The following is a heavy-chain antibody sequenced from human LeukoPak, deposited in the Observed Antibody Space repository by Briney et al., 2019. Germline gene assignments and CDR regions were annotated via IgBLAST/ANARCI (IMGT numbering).Heavy chain of an antibody. V-gene: IGHV3-21*01. D-gene: IGHD2-15*01. CDR2: INNDGDKR. CDR3: VRDRGGGTWFDP. Sequence: GGSLRLSCEASGLSFRSYIMNWVRRPPGKGLEWIASINNDGDKRYYADSVKGRFIISRDNAKNTLYLQMNSLRAEDTAVYYCVRDRGGGTWFDPWGQGTLVIV. J-gene: IGHJ5*02. CDR1: GLSFRSYI.